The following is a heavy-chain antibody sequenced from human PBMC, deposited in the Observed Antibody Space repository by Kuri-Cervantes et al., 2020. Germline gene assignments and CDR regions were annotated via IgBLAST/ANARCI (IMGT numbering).Heavy chain of an antibody. CDR2: INPSGGSK. CDR1: GYTFTSCY. V-gene: IGHV1-46*01. CDR3: ARGVYNWNYVVSGGWDWFDP. D-gene: IGHD1-7*01. J-gene: IGHJ5*02. Sequence: ASVKVSCKASGYTFTSCYMHWVRQAPGQGLEWRVIINPSGGSKSYAQKFQGRVTMTRDTSTSTVYMELSSLRSEDTAVDYCARGVYNWNYVVSGGWDWFDPWGQGTLVTVSS.